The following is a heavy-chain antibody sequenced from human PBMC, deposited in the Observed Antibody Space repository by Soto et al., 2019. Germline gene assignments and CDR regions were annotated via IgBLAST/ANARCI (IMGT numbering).Heavy chain of an antibody. V-gene: IGHV5-51*01. CDR2: IYPGDSDT. CDR3: ARSQQLSTYYFDY. Sequence: GESLKISCKGSGYSFTSYWIGWVRQMPGKGLEWMGIIYPGDSDTRYSPSFQGQVAISADKSISTAYLQWSSLKASDTAMYYCARSQQLSTYYFDYWGQGTLVTVSS. D-gene: IGHD6-13*01. CDR1: GYSFTSYW. J-gene: IGHJ4*02.